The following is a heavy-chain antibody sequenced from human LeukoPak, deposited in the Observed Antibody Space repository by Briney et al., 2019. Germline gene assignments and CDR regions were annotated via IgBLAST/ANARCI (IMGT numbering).Heavy chain of an antibody. Sequence: PSETLSLTCTVSGGSISSYYWSWIRQPPGKGLKWIGYIYYSGSTNYNPSLKSRVTISVDTSKNQFSLKLSSVTAADTAVYYCARAYYYGSGSYAFDIWGQGTMVTVSS. CDR2: IYYSGST. CDR3: ARAYYYGSGSYAFDI. D-gene: IGHD3-10*01. J-gene: IGHJ3*02. CDR1: GGSISSYY. V-gene: IGHV4-59*01.